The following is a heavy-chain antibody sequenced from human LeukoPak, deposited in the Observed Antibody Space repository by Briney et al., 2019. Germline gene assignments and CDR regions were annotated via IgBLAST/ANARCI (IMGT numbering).Heavy chain of an antibody. J-gene: IGHJ4*02. Sequence: GGSLRLFCAASGFTFSSYSMNWVRQAPGKGLEWVSSISSSSSYIYYADSVKGRFTISRDNAKNSLYLQMNSLRAEDTAVYYRARDYRGADYAPFDYWGQGTLVTVSS. CDR3: ARDYRGADYAPFDY. V-gene: IGHV3-21*01. D-gene: IGHD4-17*01. CDR1: GFTFSSYS. CDR2: ISSSSSYI.